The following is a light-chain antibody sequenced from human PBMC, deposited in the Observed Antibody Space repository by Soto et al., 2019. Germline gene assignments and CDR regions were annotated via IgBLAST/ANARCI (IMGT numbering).Light chain of an antibody. Sequence: EIVLTQSPETLSLSPGGRATLSCRASRTVIRNNLAWHQQKPGQTPRLLVYGASNRATGIPDRFSGSGSGTDFTLTISRLEADDFAVYYCQQHGTSPITFGQGTRLEIK. CDR3: QQHGTSPIT. CDR2: GAS. CDR1: RTVIRNN. J-gene: IGKJ5*01. V-gene: IGKV3-20*01.